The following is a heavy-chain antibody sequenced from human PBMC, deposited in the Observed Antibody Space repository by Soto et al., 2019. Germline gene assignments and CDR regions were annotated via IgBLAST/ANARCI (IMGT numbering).Heavy chain of an antibody. CDR1: GGSFNTYY. D-gene: IGHD3-10*01. CDR2: INHSGRT. V-gene: IGHV4-34*01. Sequence: QVQLQQWGTGLLRPSETLSLTCAVYGGSFNTYYWSWVRQPPGKGLEWIGEINHSGRTNYNPSLKSRVTISVDTSKNQFSLKLSSVTAADTAVYYCRITIFWGLIPSDYWGQGTLVTVSS. CDR3: RITIFWGLIPSDY. J-gene: IGHJ4*01.